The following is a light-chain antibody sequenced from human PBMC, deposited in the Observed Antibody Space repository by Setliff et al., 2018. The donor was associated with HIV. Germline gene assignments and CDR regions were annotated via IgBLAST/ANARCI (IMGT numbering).Light chain of an antibody. CDR1: SSDIGNYNL. V-gene: IGLV2-23*02. J-gene: IGLJ3*02. Sequence: QSALTQPASVSGSPGQSIAISCTGTSSDIGNYNLVSWYQQHPGKAPKLMIYEVTKRPSGVSNRFSASKSGNTASLRISGLQAEDEAAYYCCSYVDSRTWVFGGGTKVPS. CDR2: EVT. CDR3: CSYVDSRTWV.